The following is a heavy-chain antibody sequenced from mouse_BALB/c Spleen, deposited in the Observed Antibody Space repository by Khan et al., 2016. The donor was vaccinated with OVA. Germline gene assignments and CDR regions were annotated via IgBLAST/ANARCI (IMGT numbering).Heavy chain of an antibody. D-gene: IGHD1-1*01. CDR3: ARGGYDFYGFFAY. V-gene: IGHV5-4*02. Sequence: EVELVESGGGLVKPGGSLKLSCAASGFTFSDYYMYWVRQTPEKRLEWVATISDGGSYTYYPDSVKGRFTISRDNAKNNLYLQMSSLKSEDTAMYYCARGGYDFYGFFAYWGQGTLVTVSA. J-gene: IGHJ3*01. CDR1: GFTFSDYY. CDR2: ISDGGSYT.